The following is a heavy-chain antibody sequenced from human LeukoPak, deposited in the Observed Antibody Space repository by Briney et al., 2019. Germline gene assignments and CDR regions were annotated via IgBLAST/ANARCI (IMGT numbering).Heavy chain of an antibody. CDR3: AKGNFYHHDPAGYLEEHALDM. D-gene: IGHD3-9*01. J-gene: IGHJ3*02. Sequence: GGSLRLSCGAPGFTLRNYGMTWVGKAPGKGLDWVSIFRRPGAPTYYAESVNGRFTISRDNSKNTVYLQMYSLRADDTAVYYCAKGNFYHHDPAGYLEEHALDMWGQGTMVTVSS. V-gene: IGHV3-23*01. CDR2: FRRPGAPT. CDR1: GFTLRNYG.